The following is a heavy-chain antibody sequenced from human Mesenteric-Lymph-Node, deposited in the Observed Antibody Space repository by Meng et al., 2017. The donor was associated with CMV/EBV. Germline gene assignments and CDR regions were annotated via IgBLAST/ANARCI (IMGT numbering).Heavy chain of an antibody. Sequence: GGSLRLSCAASGFTFSSYHMHWVRQAPGKGLEWVALISFDGGNEIKKYYADSVKGRFTISRDPSKNTLHLQMNSPRAEDTAIYYCAKGLSVFDYWGQETLVTVSS. CDR2: ISFDGGNEIKK. CDR1: GFTFSSYH. CDR3: AKGLSVFDY. D-gene: IGHD5/OR15-5a*01. V-gene: IGHV3-30-3*01. J-gene: IGHJ4*02.